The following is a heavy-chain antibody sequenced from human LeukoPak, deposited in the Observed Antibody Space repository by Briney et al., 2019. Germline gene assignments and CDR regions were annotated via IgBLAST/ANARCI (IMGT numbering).Heavy chain of an antibody. CDR2: IRYDASNK. CDR1: GLTFSNYG. CDR3: AGDFDY. J-gene: IGHJ4*02. V-gene: IGHV3-30*02. Sequence: GGSLRLSCAASGLTFSNYGMHWVRQTPGKGLEWVAFIRYDASNKYYADSVKGRFTISRDNSENTLYLQMNRLGVEDTAVSYCAGDFDYWGQGTLVTVSS.